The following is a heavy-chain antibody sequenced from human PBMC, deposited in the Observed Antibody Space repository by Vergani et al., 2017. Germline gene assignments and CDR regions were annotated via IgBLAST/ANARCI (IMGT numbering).Heavy chain of an antibody. V-gene: IGHV4-59*01. Sequence: QVQLQESGPGLVKPSETLSLTCTVSGGSISSYYWSWIRQPPGKGLEWIWYIYYSGSTNYNPSLKSRVTISVDTSKNQFSLKLSSVTAADTAVYYCAGGLGIANWFDPWGQGTLVTVSS. CDR2: IYYSGST. CDR1: GGSISSYY. CDR3: AGGLGIANWFDP. D-gene: IGHD7-27*01. J-gene: IGHJ5*02.